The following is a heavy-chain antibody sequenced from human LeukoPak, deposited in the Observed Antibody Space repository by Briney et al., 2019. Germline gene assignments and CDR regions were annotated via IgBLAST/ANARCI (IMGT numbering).Heavy chain of an antibody. J-gene: IGHJ4*02. CDR1: GFTFGNYA. D-gene: IGHD5-24*01. V-gene: IGHV3-49*04. CDR3: TRDSYSSSWQTTERWLQFWYFDY. CDR2: IRSKAYGGTT. Sequence: PGGSLRLSCTASGFTFGNYAMSWVRQAPGKGLEWVGFIRSKAYGGTTEYAASVKGRFTISRDDSKSIAYLQMNSLKTEDTAVYYCTRDSYSSSWQTTERWLQFWYFDYWGQGTLVTVS.